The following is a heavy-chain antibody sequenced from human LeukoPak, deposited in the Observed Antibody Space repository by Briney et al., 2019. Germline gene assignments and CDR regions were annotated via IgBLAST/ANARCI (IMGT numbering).Heavy chain of an antibody. D-gene: IGHD4-17*01. CDR3: AKDGDYGDSFRYFDY. Sequence: GGSLRLSCAASGFTFSTCAMTWGRQAPGQGLEWVSTISSGAGYTYYADSVKGRFTISRDDSKNTLYLQMNSLRGDDTAVYYCAKDGDYGDSFRYFDYWGQGTLVTVSS. CDR2: ISSGAGYT. V-gene: IGHV3-23*01. CDR1: GFTFSTCA. J-gene: IGHJ4*02.